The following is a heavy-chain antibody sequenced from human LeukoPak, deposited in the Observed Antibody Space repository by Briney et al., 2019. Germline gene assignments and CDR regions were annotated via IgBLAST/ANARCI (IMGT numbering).Heavy chain of an antibody. J-gene: IGHJ4*02. CDR2: IKQDGSEK. CDR3: AKDYLFGGVLLLPYFDY. V-gene: IGHV3-7*03. Sequence: PGGSLRLSCAASGFTFSSYWMTWVRQAPGKGLEWVANIKQDGSEKYYVDSVKGRFTISRDNAKNSLSLQMNSLRAEDTALYYCAKDYLFGGVLLLPYFDYWGQGTLVTVSS. D-gene: IGHD3-10*01. CDR1: GFTFSSYW.